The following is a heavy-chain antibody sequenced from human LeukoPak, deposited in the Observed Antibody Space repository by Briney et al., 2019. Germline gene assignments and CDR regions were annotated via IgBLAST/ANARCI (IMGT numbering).Heavy chain of an antibody. CDR2: ISGSGDRT. V-gene: IGHV3-23*01. CDR1: GFAFSNYA. Sequence: GGSLRLSCSASGFAFSNYAMSWVRQAPGKGLEWVSAISGSGDRTYRADSVKGRFTISRDNSKNTLYLQMNSLRAEDTAVYYCVPPPFADYWGQGTLVTVSS. J-gene: IGHJ4*02. CDR3: VPPPFADY.